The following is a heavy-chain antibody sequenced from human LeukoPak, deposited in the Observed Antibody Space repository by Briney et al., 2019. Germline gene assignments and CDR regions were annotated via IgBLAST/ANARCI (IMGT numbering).Heavy chain of an antibody. J-gene: IGHJ6*03. D-gene: IGHD3-10*02. V-gene: IGHV6-1*01. CDR3: ARGLGSGSVGEFYYYYYYMDV. CDR2: TYYRSKWYN. Sequence: SQTLSLTCAISGDSVSSNSAAWNWIRQSPSRGLEWLGRTYYRSKWYNDYAVSVKSRITINPDTSKNQFSLQLNSVTPEDTAVYYCARGLGSGSVGEFYYYYYYMDVWGKGTTVTISS. CDR1: GDSVSSNSAA.